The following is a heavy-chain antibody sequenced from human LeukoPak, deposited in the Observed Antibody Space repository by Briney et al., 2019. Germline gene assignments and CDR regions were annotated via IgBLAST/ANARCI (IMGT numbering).Heavy chain of an antibody. J-gene: IGHJ4*02. CDR3: AGDRATSYFDY. CDR2: ISSSSSTI. CDR1: GFTFNNYY. V-gene: IGHV3-48*01. D-gene: IGHD1-26*01. Sequence: GGSLRLSCAASGFTFNNYYMSWVRQAPGKRLECVSCISSSSSTIYYADSVKGRFTISRDKAKNSLYLQMNALRAEDTAVYYCAGDRATSYFDYWGQGALVTISS.